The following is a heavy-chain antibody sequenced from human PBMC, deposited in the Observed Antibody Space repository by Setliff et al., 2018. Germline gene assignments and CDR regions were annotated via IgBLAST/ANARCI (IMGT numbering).Heavy chain of an antibody. CDR2: INNYSFQI. CDR1: GYTFTNYG. V-gene: IGHV1-18*01. CDR3: ARINFYVSSGYYYAPDF. Sequence: ASVKVSCKTSGYTFTNYGVTWVRQAPGQRLEWMGWINNYSFQIQTAQKFQDRVTITTDTSTNTASLEVRSLRSDDTAIYYCARINFYVSSGYYYAPDFWGQGTLVTVPQ. D-gene: IGHD3-22*01. J-gene: IGHJ4*02.